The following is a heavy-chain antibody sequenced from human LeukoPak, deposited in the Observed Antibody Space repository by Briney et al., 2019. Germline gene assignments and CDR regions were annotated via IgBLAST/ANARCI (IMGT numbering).Heavy chain of an antibody. V-gene: IGHV4-30-2*01. Sequence: SETLSLTCAVSGGSISSGGYSWSWIRQPPGKGLEWIGYIYHSGSTYYNPSLKSRVTMSVDRSKNQFSLKLSSVTAADTAVYYCARGGSSGWYGTHYYYYGMDVWGQGTTVTVSS. D-gene: IGHD6-19*01. J-gene: IGHJ6*02. CDR2: IYHSGST. CDR3: ARGGSSGWYGTHYYYYGMDV. CDR1: GGSISSGGYS.